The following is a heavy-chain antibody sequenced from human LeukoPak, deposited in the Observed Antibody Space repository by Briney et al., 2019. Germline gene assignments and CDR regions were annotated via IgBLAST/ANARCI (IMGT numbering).Heavy chain of an antibody. CDR2: ISPSGDRT. V-gene: IGHV3-23*01. J-gene: IGHJ4*02. CDR1: GFTFSSYA. CDR3: AIMHGYYDGSGFWVQ. Sequence: GGSLRLSCAASGFTFSSYAMSWVRQAPGKGLGWVSFISPSGDRTSNADSVEGRFTISRDNTRNTLYLQMNSLRDEDTGVYYCAIMHGYYDGSGFWVQWGQGTLVTVSS. D-gene: IGHD3-22*01.